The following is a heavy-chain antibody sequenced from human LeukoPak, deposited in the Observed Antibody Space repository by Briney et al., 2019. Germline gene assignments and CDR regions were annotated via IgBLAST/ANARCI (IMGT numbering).Heavy chain of an antibody. V-gene: IGHV3-30*03. CDR3: ARDFGAVGDYWRGDY. J-gene: IGHJ4*02. CDR1: GFTFSSYG. D-gene: IGHD4-17*01. CDR2: ISYDGSNK. Sequence: GRSLRLSCAASGFTFSSYGMHWVRQAPGKGLEWVAVISYDGSNKYYADSVKGRFTISRDNSKNSLYLQMNSLRAEDTAVYYCARDFGAVGDYWRGDYWGQGTLVTVSS.